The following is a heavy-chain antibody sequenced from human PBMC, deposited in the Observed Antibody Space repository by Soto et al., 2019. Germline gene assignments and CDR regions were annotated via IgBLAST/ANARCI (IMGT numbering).Heavy chain of an antibody. V-gene: IGHV1-18*01. D-gene: IGHD2-21*02. CDR1: GYTFTSYG. J-gene: IGHJ4*02. CDR2: ISAYNGNT. CDR3: ASDSCFGGACYLKGTFGD. Sequence: ASVKVSCKASGYTFTSYGISWVRQAPGQGLEWMGWISAYNGNTNYAQKLQGRVTMTTDTSTSTADMELRSLRSDDTAVYYCASDSCFGGACYLKGTFGDWGEGTVVTVSS.